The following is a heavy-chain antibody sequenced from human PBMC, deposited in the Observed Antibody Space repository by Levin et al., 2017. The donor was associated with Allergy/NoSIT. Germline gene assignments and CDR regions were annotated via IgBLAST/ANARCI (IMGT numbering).Heavy chain of an antibody. V-gene: IGHV1-2*02. CDR2: INPNSGGT. Sequence: GASVKVSCKASGYTFTGCYMHWVRQAPGQGLEWMGWINPNSGGTNYAQKFQGRVTMTRDTSISTAYMELSRLRSDDTAVYYCAKGDFIVGAYNWFDPWGQGTLVTVSS. CDR1: GYTFTGCY. CDR3: AKGDFIVGAYNWFDP. D-gene: IGHD1-26*01. J-gene: IGHJ5*02.